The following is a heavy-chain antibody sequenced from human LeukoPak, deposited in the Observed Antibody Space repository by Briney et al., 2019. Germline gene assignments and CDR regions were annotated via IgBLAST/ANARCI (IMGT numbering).Heavy chain of an antibody. Sequence: GGSLRLSCAASGFTFSSYWMHWIRQAPGKGLVWVSRINSDRSSTSYADSVKGRFTISRDNAKNSLYLQMISLRAEDTALYYCARVRAAAGTGWFDPWGQGTLVTVSS. V-gene: IGHV3-74*01. D-gene: IGHD6-13*01. CDR1: GFTFSSYW. J-gene: IGHJ5*02. CDR3: ARVRAAAGTGWFDP. CDR2: INSDRSST.